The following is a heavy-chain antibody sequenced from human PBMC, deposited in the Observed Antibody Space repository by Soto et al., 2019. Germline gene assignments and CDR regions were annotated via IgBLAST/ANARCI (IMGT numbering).Heavy chain of an antibody. J-gene: IGHJ6*02. Sequence: PSETLSLTCTVSGGSIGSSSYSWSWIRQPPGKGLEWIGYIYHSGSTYYNPSLKSRVTISVDRSKNQFSLKLSSVTAADTAVYYCARDRRGAGAAGTRRVDYYYYGMDVWGQGTTVTVSS. CDR2: IYHSGST. D-gene: IGHD6-13*01. CDR3: ARDRRGAGAAGTRRVDYYYYGMDV. CDR1: GGSIGSSSYS. V-gene: IGHV4-30-2*01.